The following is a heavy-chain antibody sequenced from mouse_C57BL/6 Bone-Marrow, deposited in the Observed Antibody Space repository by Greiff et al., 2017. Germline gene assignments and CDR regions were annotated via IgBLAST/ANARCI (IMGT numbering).Heavy chain of an antibody. CDR1: GYTFTSYG. J-gene: IGHJ3*01. Sequence: QVHVKQSGAELARPGASVKLSCKASGYTFTSYGISWVKQRTGQGLEWIGEIYPRSGNTYYNEKFKGKATLTADKSSSTAYMGLRSLTSEDSAVYFCARGGEGYYGNFLFAYWGQGTLVTVSA. D-gene: IGHD2-1*01. CDR3: ARGGEGYYGNFLFAY. CDR2: IYPRSGNT. V-gene: IGHV1-81*01.